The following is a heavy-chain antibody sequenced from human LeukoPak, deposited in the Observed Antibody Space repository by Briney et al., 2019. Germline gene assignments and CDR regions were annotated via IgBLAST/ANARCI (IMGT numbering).Heavy chain of an antibody. D-gene: IGHD3-10*01. V-gene: IGHV3-30-3*01. J-gene: IGHJ4*02. CDR1: GFTFSSYA. Sequence: GRSLRLSCAASGFTFSSYAMHWVRQAPGKGLEWVAVISYDGSNKYYADSVKGRFTISRDNSKNTLYLQMNSLRAEDTAVYYCARDLAGHCYGSGSSFDYWGQGTLVTVSS. CDR2: ISYDGSNK. CDR3: ARDLAGHCYGSGSSFDY.